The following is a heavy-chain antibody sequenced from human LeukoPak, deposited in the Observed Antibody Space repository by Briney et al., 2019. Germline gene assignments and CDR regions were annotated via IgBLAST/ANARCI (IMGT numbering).Heavy chain of an antibody. CDR2: IYYSGST. Sequence: PSETLSLTCTVSGGSISSYYWSWIRQPPGKGLEWIGYIYYSGSTNYNPSLMSRVTISVDTSKNQFSLKLSSVTAADTAVYYCARDYPYFDIWGQGTMVTVSS. CDR3: ARDYPYFDI. V-gene: IGHV4-59*01. J-gene: IGHJ3*02. CDR1: GGSISSYY.